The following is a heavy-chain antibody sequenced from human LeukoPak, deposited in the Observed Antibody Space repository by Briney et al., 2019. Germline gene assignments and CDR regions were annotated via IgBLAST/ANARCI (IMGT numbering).Heavy chain of an antibody. D-gene: IGHD2-2*01. CDR2: INPNSGGT. Sequence: ASVKVSCKASGGTFSSYAISWVRQAPGQGLEWMGRINPNSGGTNYAQKFQGRVTMTRDTSISTAYMELSRLRSDDTAVYYCARNPARGAKTEGYYYYYMDVWGKGTTVTVSS. CDR1: GGTFSSYA. V-gene: IGHV1-2*06. CDR3: ARNPARGAKTEGYYYYYMDV. J-gene: IGHJ6*03.